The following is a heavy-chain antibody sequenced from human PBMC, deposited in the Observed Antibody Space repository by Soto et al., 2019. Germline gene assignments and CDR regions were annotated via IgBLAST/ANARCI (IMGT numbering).Heavy chain of an antibody. CDR1: GGSISSSSYY. CDR2: IYYSGST. Sequence: SETLSLTCTVSGGSISSSSYYWGWIRQPPGKGLEWIGSIYYSGSTYYNPSLKSRVTISVDTSKNQFSLKLSSVTAADTAVYYCARQSWFYYYDSSGYYQAHFDPWGQGTLVTVSA. D-gene: IGHD3-22*01. V-gene: IGHV4-39*01. J-gene: IGHJ5*02. CDR3: ARQSWFYYYDSSGYYQAHFDP.